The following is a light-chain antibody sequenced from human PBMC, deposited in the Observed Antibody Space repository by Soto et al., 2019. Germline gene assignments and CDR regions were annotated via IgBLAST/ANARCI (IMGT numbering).Light chain of an antibody. J-gene: IGKJ1*01. CDR1: QSVIRNY. CDR2: GAS. V-gene: IGKV3-20*01. CDR3: QHYGSSPQT. Sequence: EIALTQSPGTLSLSPGERATLSCRASQSVIRNYLAWYQQKPGQAPSLLIYGASSRATGIPDRFSGSGSGTDFTLTISRLEPEDFAVYYCQHYGSSPQTFGQGTKVEIK.